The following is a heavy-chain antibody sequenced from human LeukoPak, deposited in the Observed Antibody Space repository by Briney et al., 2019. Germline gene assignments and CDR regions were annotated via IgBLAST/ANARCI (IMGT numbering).Heavy chain of an antibody. Sequence: SETLSLTCTVSGGSISSYYWSWIRQPPGKGLEWIGYIYYSGSTNYNPSLKSRVTISVDTSKNQFSLKLSSVTAADTAVYYCARLGLGYSSGYFDYWGQGTLVTVSS. CDR3: ARLGLGYSSGYFDY. D-gene: IGHD6-19*01. CDR2: IYYSGST. CDR1: GGSISSYY. J-gene: IGHJ4*02. V-gene: IGHV4-59*01.